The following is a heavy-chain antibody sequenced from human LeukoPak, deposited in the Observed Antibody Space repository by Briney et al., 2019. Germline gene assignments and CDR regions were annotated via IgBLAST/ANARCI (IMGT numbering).Heavy chain of an antibody. Sequence: PGGSLRLSCAASGFTFSSYSMNWVRQAPGKGLEWVSSISSSSSYIYYADSVKGRFTISRDNAKNSLYLQMNSLRAEDTAVYYCARLEVVAVAGTPGWFDPWGQGTLVTVSS. V-gene: IGHV3-21*01. J-gene: IGHJ5*02. D-gene: IGHD6-19*01. CDR2: ISSSSSYI. CDR1: GFTFSSYS. CDR3: ARLEVVAVAGTPGWFDP.